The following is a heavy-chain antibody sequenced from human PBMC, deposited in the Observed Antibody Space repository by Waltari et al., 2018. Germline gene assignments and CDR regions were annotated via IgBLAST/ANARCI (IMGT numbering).Heavy chain of an antibody. D-gene: IGHD6-13*01. CDR2: LYFTGST. V-gene: IGHV4-39*01. Sequence: QLHLQLSGPGLVKPSETLSLTCAVSGTSATTTNYFWGWVRQPPGKGLEWIGRLYFTGSTDYNPSLKSRVTISLDTSTNQFSLNLRSVTAADTAVYYCARGIWQQLAHFDSWGQGTLVTVSS. CDR1: GTSATTTNYF. CDR3: ARGIWQQLAHFDS. J-gene: IGHJ4*02.